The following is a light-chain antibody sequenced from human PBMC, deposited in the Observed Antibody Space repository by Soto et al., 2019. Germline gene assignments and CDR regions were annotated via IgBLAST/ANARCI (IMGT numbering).Light chain of an antibody. Sequence: QSALTQPPSVSGSPGQSVTISCTGTSTDVNGHNYVSWYQQHPGKAPKVIIYEVTNRPSGISHRFSGSKSGNTASLTISGLQAEDEADYYCCSYTSGTSVFGTGTKLTVL. CDR2: EVT. J-gene: IGLJ1*01. CDR3: CSYTSGTSV. V-gene: IGLV2-14*01. CDR1: STDVNGHNY.